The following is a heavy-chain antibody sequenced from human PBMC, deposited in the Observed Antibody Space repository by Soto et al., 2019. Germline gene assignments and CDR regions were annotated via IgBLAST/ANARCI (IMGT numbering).Heavy chain of an antibody. CDR1: GYTFTSYA. J-gene: IGHJ5*02. Sequence: ASVKVSCKASGYTFTSYAMHWVRQAPGQRLEWMGWINAGNGNTKYSQKFQGRVTITRDTSASTAYMELSSLRSEDTAVYYCARQYYDILTGYYIYWFDPWGQGTLVTVS. D-gene: IGHD3-9*01. CDR3: ARQYYDILTGYYIYWFDP. CDR2: INAGNGNT. V-gene: IGHV1-3*01.